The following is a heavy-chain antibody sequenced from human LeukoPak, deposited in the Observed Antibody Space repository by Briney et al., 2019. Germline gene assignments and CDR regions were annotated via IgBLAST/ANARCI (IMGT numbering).Heavy chain of an antibody. Sequence: GASVKVSCKVSGYTLTELSMHWVRQAPGKGLEWMGGFDPEDGETIYAQKFQGRVTMTEDTSTDTAYMELSSLRSEDTAVYYCATGRWFYGSGSYYTGYFDYWGQGTLVIVSS. CDR3: ATGRWFYGSGSYYTGYFDY. V-gene: IGHV1-24*01. J-gene: IGHJ4*02. D-gene: IGHD3-10*01. CDR1: GYTLTELS. CDR2: FDPEDGET.